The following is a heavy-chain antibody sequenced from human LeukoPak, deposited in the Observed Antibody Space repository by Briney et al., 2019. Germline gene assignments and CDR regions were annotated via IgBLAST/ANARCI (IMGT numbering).Heavy chain of an antibody. Sequence: GGSLRLSCAASGFTFSDYAMNWVRQAPGKGLEWVSSNNSGGNTFYIDSVKGRFAISRDNGKNSLYLQMNSLRVEDTAVYYCAKDPAEADCWGQGTLVTVSS. CDR3: AKDPAEADC. V-gene: IGHV3-69-1*01. CDR1: GFTFSDYA. J-gene: IGHJ4*02. CDR2: NNSGGNT.